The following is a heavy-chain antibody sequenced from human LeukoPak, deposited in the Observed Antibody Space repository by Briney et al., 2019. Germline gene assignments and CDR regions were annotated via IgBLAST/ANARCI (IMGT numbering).Heavy chain of an antibody. CDR3: AKGSSSGWYADY. CDR2: ISYDGSNK. D-gene: IGHD6-19*01. J-gene: IGHJ4*02. CDR1: GFTFSSYG. Sequence: GRSLRLSCAASGFTFSSYGMHWVRQAPGKGLEWVAVISYDGSNKYHADSVKGRFTISRDNSKNTLYLQMNSLRAEDTAVYYCAKGSSSGWYADYWGQGTLVTVSS. V-gene: IGHV3-30*18.